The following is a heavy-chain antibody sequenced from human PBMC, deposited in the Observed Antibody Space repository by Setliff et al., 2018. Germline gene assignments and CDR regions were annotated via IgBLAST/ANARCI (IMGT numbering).Heavy chain of an antibody. D-gene: IGHD2-21*02. J-gene: IGHJ4*02. CDR2: IGHTGSI. V-gene: IGHV4-38-2*02. CDR3: ARDLGHGGDSDY. CDR1: GYSISSGYI. Sequence: SETLSLTCTVSGYSISSGYIWGWIRQPPGKGLEWVGNIGHTGSINYNPSLKSRLTISRDTSKNQVSLKLNSVTATDTAVYYCARDLGHGGDSDYWGQGILVTSPQ.